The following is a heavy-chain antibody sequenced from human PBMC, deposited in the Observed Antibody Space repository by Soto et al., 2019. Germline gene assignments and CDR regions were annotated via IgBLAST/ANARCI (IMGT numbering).Heavy chain of an antibody. CDR2: IYHSGST. D-gene: IGHD6-6*01. CDR3: ASNDYSSSTDASFLVNGYFDR. V-gene: IGHV4-4*02. Sequence: QMQLQESGPGLVKPSGTLSLTCGVSGGSISSSKWWTWVRQPPGKGPEWIGEIYHSGSTNYNPSLTSRVTISLDHSNNQFSITLTSVTAADTAVYYCASNDYSSSTDASFLVNGYFDRWGRGILVTVSS. J-gene: IGHJ2*01. CDR1: GGSISSSKW.